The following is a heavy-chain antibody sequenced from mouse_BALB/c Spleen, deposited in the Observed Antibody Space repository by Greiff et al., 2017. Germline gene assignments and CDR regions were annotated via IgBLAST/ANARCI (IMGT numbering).Heavy chain of an antibody. Sequence: EVQRVESGGGLVKPGGSLKLSCAASGFTFSSYAMSWVRQTPEKRLEWVASISSGGSTYYPDSVKGRFTISRDNARNILYLQMSSLRSEDTAMYYCARIYYDYVYYFDYWGQGTTLTVSS. D-gene: IGHD2-4*01. J-gene: IGHJ2*01. V-gene: IGHV5-6-5*01. CDR1: GFTFSSYA. CDR3: ARIYYDYVYYFDY. CDR2: ISSGGST.